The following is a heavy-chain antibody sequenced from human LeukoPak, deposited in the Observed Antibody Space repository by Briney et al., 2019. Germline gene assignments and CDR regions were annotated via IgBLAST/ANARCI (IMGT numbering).Heavy chain of an antibody. J-gene: IGHJ4*02. CDR3: ARRDKGRPSPTDY. CDR2: IYYSGST. Sequence: SETLSLTCTVSGASISTSTYYWGWVRQPPGKGLEWNGNIYYSGSTYYNPSLKSRVTISVDTSKNQFSLKLSSVTAADTAVYYCARRDKGRPSPTDYWGQGTLVTVSS. CDR1: GASISTSTYY. D-gene: IGHD2-2*01. V-gene: IGHV4-39*01.